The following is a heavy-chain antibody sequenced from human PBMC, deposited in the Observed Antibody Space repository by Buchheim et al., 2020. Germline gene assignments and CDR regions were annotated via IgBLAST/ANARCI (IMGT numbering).Heavy chain of an antibody. D-gene: IGHD1-26*01. CDR3: AREEGKIVGATSF. Sequence: QVQLVQSGAEVKKPGASVKVSCKASGYTFTGYYMHWVRQSPGQGLEWMGWINPNSGGTKYAQQFQGRVTMTRDTSISTAYMKLIRLRSDDTAVYDWAREEGKIVGATSFWGQGTL. CDR2: INPNSGGT. J-gene: IGHJ4*02. V-gene: IGHV1-2*02. CDR1: GYTFTGYY.